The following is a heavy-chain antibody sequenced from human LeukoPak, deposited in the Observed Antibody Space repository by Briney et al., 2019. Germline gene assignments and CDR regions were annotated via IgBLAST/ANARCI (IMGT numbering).Heavy chain of an antibody. CDR3: AREKYYYDSSGYFTCFDY. Sequence: ASVKVSCKASGYTFTSYGISWVRQAPGQGLEWMGWISAYNGNTNYAQKLQGRVTMTTDTSTSTAYMELRSLRSDDTAVYYCAREKYYYDSSGYFTCFDYWGQGTLVTVSS. D-gene: IGHD3-22*01. J-gene: IGHJ4*02. CDR1: GYTFTSYG. V-gene: IGHV1-18*01. CDR2: ISAYNGNT.